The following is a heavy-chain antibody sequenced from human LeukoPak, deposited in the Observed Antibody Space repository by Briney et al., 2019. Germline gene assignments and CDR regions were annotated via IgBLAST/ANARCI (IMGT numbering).Heavy chain of an antibody. CDR3: AKSQRNDQQVVQRIDY. CDR2: ISGSGDTT. V-gene: IGHV3-23*01. Sequence: PGGSLRPSCTASRFTFSTYAMSWVRQAPGKGLDSVSSISGSGDTTYYTASVKGRFTISRDNSKNALYLQMSSLRAEDTAVYYCAKSQRNDQQVVQRIDYWGQGTLVTVSS. D-gene: IGHD2-2*01. CDR1: RFTFSTYA. J-gene: IGHJ4*02.